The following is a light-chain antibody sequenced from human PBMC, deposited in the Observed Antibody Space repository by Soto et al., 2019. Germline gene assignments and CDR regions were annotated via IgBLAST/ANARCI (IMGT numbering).Light chain of an antibody. J-gene: IGLJ2*01. CDR1: SSDVGGYNF. CDR2: EVS. CDR3: RSYTSRSTLLV. Sequence: QSALTQPASVSGSPGQSITISCSGTSSDVGGYNFVSWYQHHPGKAPKLMIYEVSNRPSGVSNRFSGSKSGNTASLTISGFQAEDEADYYCRSYTSRSTLLVFGGGTKLTVL. V-gene: IGLV2-14*01.